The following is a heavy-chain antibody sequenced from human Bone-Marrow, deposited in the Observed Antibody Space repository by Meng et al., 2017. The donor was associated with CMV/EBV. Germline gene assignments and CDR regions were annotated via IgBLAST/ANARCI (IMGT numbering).Heavy chain of an antibody. D-gene: IGHD5-18*01. CDR3: AAEHVDTAMVLSF. CDR1: GFTFTSSA. Sequence: SVKVSCKASGFTFTSSAVQWVRQARGQRLEWIGWIVVGSGNTNYAQKFQERVTITRDMSTSTAYMELSSLRSEDTAVYYCAAEHVDTAMVLSFWGQGTRVTGYS. V-gene: IGHV1-58*01. CDR2: IVVGSGNT. J-gene: IGHJ4*02.